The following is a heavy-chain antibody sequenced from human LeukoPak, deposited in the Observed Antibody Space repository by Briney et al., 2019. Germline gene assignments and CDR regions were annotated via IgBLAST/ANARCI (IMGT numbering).Heavy chain of an antibody. CDR2: INHSGST. CDR3: ARATRMVRGVIKFDP. J-gene: IGHJ5*02. Sequence: SETLSLTCAVYGGSFSGYYWSWIRQPPGKGLEWIGEINHSGSTNYNPSLKSRVTISVGTSKNQFSLKLSSVTAADTAVYYCARATRMVRGVIKFDPWGQGTLVTVSS. CDR1: GGSFSGYY. D-gene: IGHD3-10*01. V-gene: IGHV4-34*01.